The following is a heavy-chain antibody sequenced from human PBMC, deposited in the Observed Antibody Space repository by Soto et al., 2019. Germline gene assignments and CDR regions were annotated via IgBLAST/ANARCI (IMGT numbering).Heavy chain of an antibody. CDR3: ARALPTMDV. V-gene: IGHV1-18*01. J-gene: IGHJ6*02. CDR2: IRAYNGNT. Sequence: QVQLVQSGAEVKKPGASVKVSCKASGYTFTSYGISWVRQAPGQGREWRGWIRAYNGNTNSAQKAXGRVTTTTDTPTSTAYMELRSLRSDATAVYYCARALPTMDVWGQGTTVTASS. CDR1: GYTFTSYG.